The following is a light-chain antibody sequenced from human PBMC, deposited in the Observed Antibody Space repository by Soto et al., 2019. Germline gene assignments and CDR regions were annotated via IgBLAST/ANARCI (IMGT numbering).Light chain of an antibody. CDR2: SNN. Sequence: QSVLTQPPSASGTPVPRVTISFSGVISNSGSNYVYWYQQLPGTAPKLLIYSNNQWPSGVPDRFSGSKSGTSASLAISGLRSGEEADYYCAAWDDSLSGYVFGTGTKVTVL. J-gene: IGLJ1*01. CDR1: ISNSGSNY. CDR3: AAWDDSLSGYV. V-gene: IGLV1-47*02.